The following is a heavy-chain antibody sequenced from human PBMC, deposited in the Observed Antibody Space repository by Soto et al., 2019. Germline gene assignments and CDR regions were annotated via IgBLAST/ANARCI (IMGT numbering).Heavy chain of an antibody. CDR1: GYTLTNYD. CDR2: INPNSGNT. V-gene: IGHV1-8*01. D-gene: IGHD1-26*01. CDR3: ARGGVGATYFDH. Sequence: ASVKVSCKASGYTLTNYDINWVRQATGQGLEWMGWINPNSGNTGYAQKFQGRVTMTRNTSISTAYMELNSLRSEDTAVFYCARGGVGATYFDHWGQGSLVTV. J-gene: IGHJ4*02.